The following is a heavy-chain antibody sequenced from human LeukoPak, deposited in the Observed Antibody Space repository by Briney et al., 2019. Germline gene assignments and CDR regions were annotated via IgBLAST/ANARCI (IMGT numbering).Heavy chain of an antibody. D-gene: IGHD3-22*01. CDR2: IYPGDSDT. CDR3: AIYDSSGSIDP. CDR1: GYSSSTYW. V-gene: IGHV5-51*01. J-gene: IGHJ5*02. Sequence: GESLQISCKGSGYSSSTYWIGWVRQMPGKGLECMGIIYPGDSDTRYSPSFQGQVTISADKSISTAYLQWSSLKASDTAMYYCAIYDSSGSIDPWGQGTLVTVSS.